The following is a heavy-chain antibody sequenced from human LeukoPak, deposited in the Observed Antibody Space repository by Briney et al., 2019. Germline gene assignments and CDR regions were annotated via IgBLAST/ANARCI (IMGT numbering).Heavy chain of an antibody. V-gene: IGHV3-48*03. Sequence: GGSLRLSCAASGFTFSSYEMNWVRQAPGKGLEWVSYISSSGSTIYYADSVKGRFTISRDNAKNSLYLQMNSLRAEDTAVYYCAKVFYDFWSGYDSRYMDVWGKGTTVTVSS. D-gene: IGHD3-3*01. CDR3: AKVFYDFWSGYDSRYMDV. CDR2: ISSSGSTI. CDR1: GFTFSSYE. J-gene: IGHJ6*03.